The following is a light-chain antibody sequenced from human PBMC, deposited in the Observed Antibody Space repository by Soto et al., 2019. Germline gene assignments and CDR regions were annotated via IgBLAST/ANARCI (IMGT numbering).Light chain of an antibody. CDR3: HQYNNWPPYT. Sequence: EIVMTQSPATLSGSPGERVTLSCSASQSVSSDLAWYQQKPGQAPRLLIYGASTRATGIPARFSGSGSGTDFTLAISSLQSEDFAIYYCHQYNNWPPYTFGQGTKVDIK. CDR1: QSVSSD. CDR2: GAS. V-gene: IGKV3-15*01. J-gene: IGKJ2*01.